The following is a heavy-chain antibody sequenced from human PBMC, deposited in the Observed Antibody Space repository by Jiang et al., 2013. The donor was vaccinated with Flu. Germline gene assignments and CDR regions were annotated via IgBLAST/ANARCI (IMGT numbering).Heavy chain of an antibody. CDR1: GFTFSNYP. D-gene: IGHD2-2*01. J-gene: IGHJ3*02. V-gene: IGHV3-30*04. CDR2: ISYDGTNK. Sequence: QLVESGGGVVQPGRSLRLSCAASGFTFSNYPMHWVRLAPGKGLEWVAFISYDGTNKYYADSVKGRFTISRDKSKNTLYLQMNSLRAEDTAMYYCARDDGTYCSSTNCWGLGALDIWGQGTMVTVSS. CDR3: ARDDGTYCSSTNCWGLGALDI.